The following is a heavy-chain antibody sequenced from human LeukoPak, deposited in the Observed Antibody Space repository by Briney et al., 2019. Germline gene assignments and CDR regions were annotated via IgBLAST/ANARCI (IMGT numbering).Heavy chain of an antibody. CDR3: AKDFPHCYESGHGMDA. CDR2: ISATGSTV. J-gene: IGHJ6*02. CDR1: GFSFGGYD. D-gene: IGHD2-21*01. Sequence: GGSLRLSCAASGFSFGGYDMNWVRQAPGKGLEWVSSISATGSTVYYADSVKGRFTISRDNAKNLLYLQMNSLRAEDAAVYYCAKDFPHCYESGHGMDAWGQGTTVTVSS. V-gene: IGHV3-48*03.